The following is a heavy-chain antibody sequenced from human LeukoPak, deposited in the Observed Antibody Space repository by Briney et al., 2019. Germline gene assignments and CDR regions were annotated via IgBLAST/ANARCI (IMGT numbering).Heavy chain of an antibody. CDR3: ARGIVVVPAAIGYFDY. V-gene: IGHV1-69*13. CDR1: GGTFSSYA. CDR2: IIPIFGTA. J-gene: IGHJ4*02. D-gene: IGHD2-2*01. Sequence: ASVKVSCKASGGTFSSYAISWVRQAPGQGLEWMGGIIPIFGTANYAQKFQGRVTITADESTSTAYMELSSLRSEDTAVYYCARGIVVVPAAIGYFDYWGQGTLVTVSS.